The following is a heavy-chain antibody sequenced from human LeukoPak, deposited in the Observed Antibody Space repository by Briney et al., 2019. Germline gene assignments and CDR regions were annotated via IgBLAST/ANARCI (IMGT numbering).Heavy chain of an antibody. V-gene: IGHV4-34*01. CDR1: GGPFSGYY. CDR3: ARGLTGDYRNWFDP. J-gene: IGHJ5*02. Sequence: PSETLSLTCAVYGGPFSGYYWSWIRQPPGKGLEWIGEINHSGSTNYNPSLKSRVTRSVDTSKNQFSLKLSSVTAADTAVYYCARGLTGDYRNWFDPWGQGTLVTVSS. D-gene: IGHD4-17*01. CDR2: INHSGST.